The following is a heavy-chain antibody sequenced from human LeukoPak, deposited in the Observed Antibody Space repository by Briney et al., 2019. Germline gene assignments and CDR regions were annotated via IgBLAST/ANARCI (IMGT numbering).Heavy chain of an antibody. CDR2: IYYSGST. CDR3: ARLGIGYDYVWGSYRLGYYFDY. V-gene: IGHV4-59*12. J-gene: IGHJ4*02. D-gene: IGHD3-16*02. CDR1: GGSISSYY. Sequence: SETLSLTCTVSGGSISSYYWSWIRQPPGKGLEWIGYIYYSGSTNYNPSLKSRVTISVDTSKNQFSLKLSSVTAADTAVYYCARLGIGYDYVWGSYRLGYYFDYWGQGTLVTVSS.